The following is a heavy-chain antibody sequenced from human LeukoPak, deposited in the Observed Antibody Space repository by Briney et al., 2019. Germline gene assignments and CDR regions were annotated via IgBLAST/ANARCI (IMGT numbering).Heavy chain of an antibody. V-gene: IGHV3-30*04. Sequence: GGSLRLSCAASGFTFSSYAMHWVRQAPGKGLEWVAVISYDGSNKYYADSVKGRFTISRDNSKNTLCLQMNSLRAEDTAVYYCARDKPLVVAAGYYFDYWGQGTLVTVSS. CDR1: GFTFSSYA. CDR3: ARDKPLVVAAGYYFDY. J-gene: IGHJ4*02. CDR2: ISYDGSNK. D-gene: IGHD2-15*01.